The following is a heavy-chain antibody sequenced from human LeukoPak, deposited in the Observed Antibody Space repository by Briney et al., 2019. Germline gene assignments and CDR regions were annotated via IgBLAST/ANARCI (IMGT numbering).Heavy chain of an antibody. V-gene: IGHV3-23*01. Sequence: GGSLRLSCAASGFTFSSYAMSWVRQAPGKGLEWVSAISGSGGSTYYADSVKGRFTISRDNSKNTLYLQMNSLRAEDTAVYYCARDHLTGYVSEGFDYWGQGTLVTVSS. J-gene: IGHJ4*02. CDR1: GFTFSSYA. CDR2: ISGSGGST. D-gene: IGHD3-9*01. CDR3: ARDHLTGYVSEGFDY.